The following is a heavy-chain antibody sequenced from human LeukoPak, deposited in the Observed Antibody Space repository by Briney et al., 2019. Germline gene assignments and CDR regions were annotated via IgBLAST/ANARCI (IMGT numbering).Heavy chain of an antibody. CDR2: INPNSGGT. V-gene: IGHV1-2*02. CDR1: GYTFTSYD. J-gene: IGHJ4*02. CDR3: ARSPRLDY. Sequence: ASVKVSCKASGYTFTSYDINWVRQATGQGLEWMGWINPNSGGTNYAQKFQGRVTMTRDTSISTAYMELSRLRSDDTAVYYCARSPRLDYWGQGTLVTVSS.